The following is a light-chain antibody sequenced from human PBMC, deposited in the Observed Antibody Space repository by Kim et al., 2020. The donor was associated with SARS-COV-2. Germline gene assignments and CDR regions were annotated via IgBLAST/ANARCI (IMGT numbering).Light chain of an antibody. CDR1: SSDIGNYNF. J-gene: IGLJ1*01. CDR2: EVY. V-gene: IGLV2-8*01. Sequence: GQSVTIPCKGTSSDIGNYNFVSWYHHHPGKVPKLIIFEVYKRPSGVPDRFSGSKSGNTASLTVSGLQPEDEGDYYCSSYAGSNIGVFGTGTKVTVL. CDR3: SSYAGSNIGV.